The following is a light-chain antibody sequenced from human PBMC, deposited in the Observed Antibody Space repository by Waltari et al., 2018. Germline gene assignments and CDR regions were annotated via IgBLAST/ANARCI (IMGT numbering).Light chain of an antibody. CDR1: SSDVGSYNL. CDR2: EGS. Sequence: QSALTQPASVSGSPGQSIPISCTGPSSDVGSYNLVPWYQQHPGKAPNLMIYEGSKRPSGVSNRFSGSKSGNTASLTISGLQAEDEADYYCCSYAGSSTFWVFGGGTKLTVL. CDR3: CSYAGSSTFWV. J-gene: IGLJ3*02. V-gene: IGLV2-23*01.